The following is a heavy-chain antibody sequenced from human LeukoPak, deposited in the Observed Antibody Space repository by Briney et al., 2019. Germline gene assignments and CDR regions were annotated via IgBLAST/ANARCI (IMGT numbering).Heavy chain of an antibody. CDR1: GYSFTSYW. Sequence: GESLKISCKGSGYSFTSYWIGWVRQMPGKGLEWMGIIYPGDSDTRYSPSFQGQVTISADKSISTAYLQWSSLKASDTAMYYCARGGTWEPLEDNWFDPWGQGTLVTVSS. D-gene: IGHD1-26*01. CDR3: ARGGTWEPLEDNWFDP. J-gene: IGHJ5*02. CDR2: IYPGDSDT. V-gene: IGHV5-51*01.